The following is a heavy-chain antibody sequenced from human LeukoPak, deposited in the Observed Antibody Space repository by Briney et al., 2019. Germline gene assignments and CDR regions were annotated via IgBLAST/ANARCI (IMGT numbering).Heavy chain of an antibody. D-gene: IGHD3-16*02. CDR3: ARGWGTYRPFDY. J-gene: IGHJ4*02. CDR2: ISSSGISI. CDR1: RFTFSSYG. V-gene: IGHV3-48*04. Sequence: GGSLRLSCSASRFTFSSYGMHWVRQAPGKGLEWVSYISSSGISIYYADSVKGRITVSRDNAKNSLYLHMNSLRAEDTAVYFCARGWGTYRPFDYWGQGTLVTVSS.